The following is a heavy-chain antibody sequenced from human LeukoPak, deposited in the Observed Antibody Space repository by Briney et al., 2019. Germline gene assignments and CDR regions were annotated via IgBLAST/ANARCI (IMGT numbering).Heavy chain of an antibody. Sequence: GGSLRLSCAASGFTFDDYAMHWVRQAPGKGLEWVSGISWNSGSIGYADSVKGRFTISRDNAKNSLYLQMNSLRAEDTALYYCAKDLIGGTTAYAFDIWGQGTMVTVSS. J-gene: IGHJ3*02. V-gene: IGHV3-9*01. D-gene: IGHD1-1*01. CDR1: GFTFDDYA. CDR2: ISWNSGSI. CDR3: AKDLIGGTTAYAFDI.